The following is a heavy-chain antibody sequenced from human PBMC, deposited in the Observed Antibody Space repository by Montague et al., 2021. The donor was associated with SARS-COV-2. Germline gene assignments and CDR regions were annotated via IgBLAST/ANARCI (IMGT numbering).Heavy chain of an antibody. CDR1: GFTFSSYD. Sequence: SLRLSCAASGFTFSSYDMHWVRQATGKGLEWVSAIGTAGDTYYPGSVKGRFTISRENAKNSLYLQMNSLGAGDTAVYYCARAGVAGTIYYYYGMDVWGQGTTVTVSS. D-gene: IGHD6-19*01. CDR2: IGTAGDT. CDR3: ARAGVAGTIYYYYGMDV. J-gene: IGHJ6*02. V-gene: IGHV3-13*01.